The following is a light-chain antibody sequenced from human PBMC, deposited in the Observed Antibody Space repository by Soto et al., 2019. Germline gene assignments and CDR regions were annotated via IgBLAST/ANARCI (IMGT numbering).Light chain of an antibody. J-gene: IGKJ2*01. V-gene: IGKV3-15*01. CDR2: DAS. CDR1: QGVSSY. CDR3: LQYSTWPPLYT. Sequence: EIVMTQSPAALSVSLGERVSLTCRASQGVSSYLAWYQQKPGQAPRLLISDASTRATDIPDRFSGSGSGTDFTRTISSLQSSDLAVYYCLQYSTWPPLYTFGQGTKLEIK.